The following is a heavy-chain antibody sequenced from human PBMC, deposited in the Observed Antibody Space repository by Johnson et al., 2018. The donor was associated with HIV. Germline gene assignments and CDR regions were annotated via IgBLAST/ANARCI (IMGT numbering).Heavy chain of an antibody. V-gene: IGHV3-23*04. CDR1: GFTFDDYG. Sequence: EQLVESGGGVVRPWGSLRLSCAASGFTFDDYGMSWVRQAPGKGLEWVSTITGSGAKTWYADSVKGRFTISRDNSNNTVFLQMNSLRAEDTALYYCAKDRAVQSVGDAFDIWGQGTMVTVSS. J-gene: IGHJ3*02. CDR2: ITGSGAKT. CDR3: AKDRAVQSVGDAFDI. D-gene: IGHD2-2*01.